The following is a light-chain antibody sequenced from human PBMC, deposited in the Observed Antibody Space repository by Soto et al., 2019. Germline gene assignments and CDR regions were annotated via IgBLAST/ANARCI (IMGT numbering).Light chain of an antibody. CDR2: DAS. CDR1: QSLSRW. J-gene: IGKJ1*01. Sequence: DIQMTQSPSTLSASVGDRVTITCRASQSLSRWLAWYQQKPGTAPKLLIYDASILQSGVPSRFSGSGSGTEFTLTISSLQPDEFATYYCQEYDGYLWTFGQGTKVEIK. V-gene: IGKV1-5*01. CDR3: QEYDGYLWT.